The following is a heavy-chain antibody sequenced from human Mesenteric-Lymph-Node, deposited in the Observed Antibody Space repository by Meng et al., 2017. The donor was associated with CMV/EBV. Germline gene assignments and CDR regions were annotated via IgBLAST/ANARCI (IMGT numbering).Heavy chain of an antibody. J-gene: IGHJ4*02. V-gene: IGHV3-11*01. CDR1: GFSFSDHY. CDR3: ARDHPSGIPGVHDY. D-gene: IGHD1-1*01. Sequence: GESLKISCAASGFSFSDHYMSWIRQAPGRGLEWVSYISRRSNSIYYAGSVKGRFTVSRDNAKNSLFLQMNSLRAEDTAVYYCARDHPSGIPGVHDYWGQGTLVTVSS. CDR2: ISRRSNSI.